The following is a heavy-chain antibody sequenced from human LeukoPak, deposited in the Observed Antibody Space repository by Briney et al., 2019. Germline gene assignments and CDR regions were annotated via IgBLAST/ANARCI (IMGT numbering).Heavy chain of an antibody. CDR3: AKARVGEAGASDY. J-gene: IGHJ4*02. CDR2: ISYDGSNK. V-gene: IGHV3-30-3*01. D-gene: IGHD6-13*01. CDR1: GFTSSSYA. Sequence: PGGSLRLSCAASGFTSSSYAMHWVRQAPGKGLEWVAVISYDGSNKYYADSVKGRFTISRDNSKNTLYLQMNSLRAEDTAVYYCAKARVGEAGASDYWGQGTLVTVSS.